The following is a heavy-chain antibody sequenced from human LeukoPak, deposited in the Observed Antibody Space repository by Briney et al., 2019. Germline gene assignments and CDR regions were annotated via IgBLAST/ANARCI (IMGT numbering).Heavy chain of an antibody. Sequence: PGGSLRLSCAASGFTFTSYGMHWVRQSPGKGLEWVALISEDGRNKYYADSVKGRFTISRDNSKNTLYLQMSSLRAEDTAVYYCASRSMASDYWGQGTLVTVSS. V-gene: IGHV3-30*03. CDR2: ISEDGRNK. D-gene: IGHD2/OR15-2a*01. J-gene: IGHJ4*02. CDR1: GFTFTSYG. CDR3: ASRSMASDY.